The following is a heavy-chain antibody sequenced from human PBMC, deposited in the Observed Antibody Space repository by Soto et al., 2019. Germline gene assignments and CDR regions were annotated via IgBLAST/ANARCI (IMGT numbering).Heavy chain of an antibody. J-gene: IGHJ4*02. CDR2: IKQDESEK. D-gene: IGHD3-10*01. CDR3: ARVGDFESGSFYRDFDF. Sequence: GGSLRLSCAASGFTFSSYWMSWVRQAPGKGLEWVANIKQDESEKNYVDSVKGRFTISRDNAKNSLYLQMNSLRAEDTAVYYCARVGDFESGSFYRDFDFWGQGTLVTVSS. V-gene: IGHV3-7*01. CDR1: GFTFSSYW.